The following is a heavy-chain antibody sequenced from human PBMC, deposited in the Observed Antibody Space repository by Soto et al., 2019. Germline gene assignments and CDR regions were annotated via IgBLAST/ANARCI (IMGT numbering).Heavy chain of an antibody. CDR3: ARGYSSGWVDY. D-gene: IGHD6-19*01. Sequence: ASVKVSCKASGYTFTSSAMHWVRQAPGQRLEWMGWINAGNGNTKYSQKFQGRVTITRDTSASTAYMELSSLRSEDTAVYYCARGYSSGWVDYWGQGTLVTVSS. CDR1: GYTFTSSA. CDR2: INAGNGNT. V-gene: IGHV1-3*01. J-gene: IGHJ4*02.